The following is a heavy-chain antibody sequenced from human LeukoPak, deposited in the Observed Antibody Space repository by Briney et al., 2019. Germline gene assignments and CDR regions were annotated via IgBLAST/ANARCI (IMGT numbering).Heavy chain of an antibody. V-gene: IGHV1-18*01. J-gene: IGHJ6*02. CDR3: ARDEGTYYYDSSGYLFYYYGMDV. D-gene: IGHD3-22*01. CDR2: ISAYNGNT. Sequence: ASVKVSCKASGYTFTSYGISWVRQAPGQGLEWMGWISAYNGNTNYAQKLQGRVTMTTDTSTSTAYTELRSLRSDDTAVYYCARDEGTYYYDSSGYLFYYYGMDVWGQGTTVTVSS. CDR1: GYTFTSYG.